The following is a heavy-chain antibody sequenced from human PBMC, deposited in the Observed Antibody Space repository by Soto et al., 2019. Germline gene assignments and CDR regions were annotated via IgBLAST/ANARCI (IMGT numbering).Heavy chain of an antibody. CDR2: IYHSGST. CDR3: ARRFSTSCYFDY. D-gene: IGHD2-2*01. CDR1: GGSASSSSYY. J-gene: IGHJ4*02. Sequence: SETLSLTCTVSGGSASSSSYYWGWILHPPGKGLEWIGEIYHSGSTNYNPSLKSRVTISVDKSKNQFSLKLSSVTAADTAVYYCARRFSTSCYFDYWGQGTLVTVSS. V-gene: IGHV4-39*01.